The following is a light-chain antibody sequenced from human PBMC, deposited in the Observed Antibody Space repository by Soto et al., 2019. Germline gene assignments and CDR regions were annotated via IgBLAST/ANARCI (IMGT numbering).Light chain of an antibody. CDR2: HAS. CDR1: QSISSY. CDR3: QQYNSYS. V-gene: IGKV1-5*01. Sequence: DIQMTQSPSSLYASVGDRVTITCRASQSISSYLNWYQQKPGTAPKVLIYHASNLQSGVPSRFSGSGSGTEFTLTISSLQPDDFATYSCQQYNSYSFGQGTKVDIK. J-gene: IGKJ1*01.